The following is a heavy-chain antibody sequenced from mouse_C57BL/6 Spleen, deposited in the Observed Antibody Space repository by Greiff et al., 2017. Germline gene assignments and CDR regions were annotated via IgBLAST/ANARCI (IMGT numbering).Heavy chain of an antibody. J-gene: IGHJ1*03. D-gene: IGHD1-1*01. CDR1: GYTFTSYW. Sequence: QVQLQQPGAELVKPGASVKLSCKASGYTFTSYWMHWVKQRPGQGLEWIGMIHPNSGSTNSNEKFKSKATLTVDKSSSTAYMQLSSLTSEDSAVYYGARNPLYYDSSLYWYFEVWGTGTTVTVSS. CDR2: IHPNSGST. CDR3: ARNPLYYDSSLYWYFEV. V-gene: IGHV1-64*01.